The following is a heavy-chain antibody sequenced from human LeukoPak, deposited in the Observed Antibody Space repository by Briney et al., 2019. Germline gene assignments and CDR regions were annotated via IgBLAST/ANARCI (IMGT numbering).Heavy chain of an antibody. CDR2: IYYSGST. D-gene: IGHD1-26*01. CDR3: ARLDSGSNPATIDY. CDR1: GGSISGYY. J-gene: IGHJ4*02. Sequence: SETLSLTCTVSGGSISGYYWSWIRQPPGKGLEWIGYIYYSGSTNYNPSFKSRVTISVDTSKNQFSLKLSSVTTADTAVYYCARLDSGSNPATIDYWGQGTLVTVSS. V-gene: IGHV4-59*01.